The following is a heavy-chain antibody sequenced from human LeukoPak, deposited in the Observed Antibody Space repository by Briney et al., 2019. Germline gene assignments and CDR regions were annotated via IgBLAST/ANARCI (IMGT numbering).Heavy chain of an antibody. D-gene: IGHD3-16*01. Sequence: GGSLRLSCAASGFAFSDYILDWVRQAPGKGLEWVGRIRRGSNSYTTEYAASVKGRFIISRDDSKNSLYLHMNSLQTEDTAVYHCTRDGGEGGNSAFDIWGQGTKVTVSS. CDR1: GFAFSDYI. CDR3: TRDGGEGGNSAFDI. J-gene: IGHJ3*02. V-gene: IGHV3-72*01. CDR2: IRRGSNSYTT.